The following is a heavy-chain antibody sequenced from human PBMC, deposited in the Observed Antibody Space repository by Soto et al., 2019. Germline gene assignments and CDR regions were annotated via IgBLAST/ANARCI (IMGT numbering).Heavy chain of an antibody. J-gene: IGHJ3*01. CDR1: CYTFTGYG. V-gene: IGHV1-18*01. Sequence: QVQLVQSGAEVKKPGASVKVSCKTSCYTFTGYGINWVRHAPGHGLEWMGWISVFNGNTIYGQNIQDRVIMTTDTSTRTAYMAWRSLRSDATAVHFCWRDGSGGIMDSWGQGTMLSVSS. CDR3: WRDGSGGIMDS. D-gene: IGHD3-16*01. CDR2: ISVFNGNT.